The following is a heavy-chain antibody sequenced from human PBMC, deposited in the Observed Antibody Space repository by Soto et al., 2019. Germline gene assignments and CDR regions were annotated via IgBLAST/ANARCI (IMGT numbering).Heavy chain of an antibody. Sequence: QLQLQESGPGLVKPSETLSLTCTVSGDSVTISDYYWGWIRQPPGKGLEWIGSIHYSGSTYYNRSLKCRVTISGATAKKQFSLKLTSVTAADAAVYYCAAHDSGGYYAEYWGQGTLVTVSA. CDR2: IHYSGST. V-gene: IGHV4-39*01. CDR3: AAHDSGGYYAEY. D-gene: IGHD3-22*01. J-gene: IGHJ4*02. CDR1: GDSVTISDYY.